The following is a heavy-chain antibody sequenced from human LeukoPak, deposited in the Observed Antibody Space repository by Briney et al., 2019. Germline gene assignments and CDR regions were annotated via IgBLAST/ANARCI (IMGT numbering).Heavy chain of an antibody. D-gene: IGHD3-3*01. Sequence: SETLSLTCTVSGGSISSSSYYWGWIRQPPGKGLEWIGSIYYSGSTYYNPSLKSRVTISVDTSKNQFSLKPSYVTAADTAVYYCATWILYMYQTSHFDYWGQGTLVTVSS. V-gene: IGHV4-39*01. CDR3: ATWILYMYQTSHFDY. CDR2: IYYSGST. J-gene: IGHJ4*02. CDR1: GGSISSSSYY.